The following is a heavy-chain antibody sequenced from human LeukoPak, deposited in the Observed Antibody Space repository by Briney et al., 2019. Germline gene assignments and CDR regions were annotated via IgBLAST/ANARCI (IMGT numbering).Heavy chain of an antibody. CDR3: ATETNGRHYDY. J-gene: IGHJ4*02. D-gene: IGHD1-14*01. CDR2: VNNDGSIT. Sequence: PGGSLRLSCAASGFSFSYYWMHWVRHVPGKGLVWVSRVNNDGSITSYADSVKGRFTISRDNANNFLYLQMNSLRAEDTAVYYCATETNGRHYDYWGQGTLLTVSS. V-gene: IGHV3-74*01. CDR1: GFSFSYYW.